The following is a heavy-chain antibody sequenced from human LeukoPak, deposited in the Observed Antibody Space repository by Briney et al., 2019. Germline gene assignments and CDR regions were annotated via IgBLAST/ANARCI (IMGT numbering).Heavy chain of an antibody. CDR2: IYYSGST. Sequence: LSETLSLTCTVSGGSISSYYWSWIRQPPGKGLEWIGYIYYSGSTNYNPSLKSRVTISVDTSKNQFSLKLSSVTAADTAVYYCASWDAKVRGFDPWGQGTLVTVSS. J-gene: IGHJ5*02. D-gene: IGHD2-8*01. V-gene: IGHV4-59*01. CDR1: GGSISSYY. CDR3: ASWDAKVRGFDP.